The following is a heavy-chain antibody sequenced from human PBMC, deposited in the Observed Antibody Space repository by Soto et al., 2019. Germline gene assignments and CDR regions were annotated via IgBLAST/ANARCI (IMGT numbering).Heavy chain of an antibody. Sequence: ASVKVSCKVSGYTLTELSMHWVRQAPGKGLEWMGGFDPEDGETIYAQKLQGRVTMTEDTSTDTAYMELSSLRSEDTAVYYCATIYASSGYTTGYFDYWGQGTLVTVSS. CDR1: GYTLTELS. CDR3: ATIYASSGYTTGYFDY. CDR2: FDPEDGET. V-gene: IGHV1-24*01. D-gene: IGHD3-22*01. J-gene: IGHJ4*02.